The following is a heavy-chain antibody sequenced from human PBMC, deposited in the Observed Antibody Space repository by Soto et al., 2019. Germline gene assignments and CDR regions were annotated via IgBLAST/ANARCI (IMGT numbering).Heavy chain of an antibody. J-gene: IGHJ4*02. CDR3: ARDRVGVPAAY. V-gene: IGHV3-33*01. CDR2: IWYDGSNK. CDR1: GFTFSSYG. Sequence: PGGSLRLSCAASGFTFSSYGMHWVRQAPGKGLEWVAVIWYDGSNKYYADSVKGRFTISRDNSKNTLYLQMNSLRAEDTAVYYCARDRVGVPAAYWGQGTLVTVSS. D-gene: IGHD2-2*01.